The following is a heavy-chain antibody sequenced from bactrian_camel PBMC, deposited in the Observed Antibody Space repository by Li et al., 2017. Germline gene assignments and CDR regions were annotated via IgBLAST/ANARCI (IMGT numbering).Heavy chain of an antibody. D-gene: IGHD5*01. V-gene: IGHV3-2*01. Sequence: QVQLVESGGDLVQPGGSLRLSCAASGFTFSNYYMIWVRQAPGEGLEWVSTVVSDGSHAYYASSVRGRFTMNRDNAKNTIYLQINSLKSEDTALYYCAAGSMSWADTAYQYWGQGTQVTVS. CDR3: AAGSMSWADTAYQY. J-gene: IGHJ4*01. CDR1: GFTFSNYY. CDR2: VVSDGSHA.